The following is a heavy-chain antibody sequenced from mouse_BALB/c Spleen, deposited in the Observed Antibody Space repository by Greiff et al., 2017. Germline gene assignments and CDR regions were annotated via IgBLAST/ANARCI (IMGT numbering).Heavy chain of an antibody. D-gene: IGHD3-3*01. J-gene: IGHJ2*01. CDR1: GYTFSSYW. CDR2: ISPGSGST. CDR3: ARQGPARGYFDY. V-gene: IGHV1-9*01. Sequence: QVQLQQSGAELMKPGASVKISCKATGYTFSSYWIEWVKQRPGHGLEWIGEISPGSGSTNYNEKFKGKATFTADTSSNTAYMQLSSLTSEDSAVYYCARQGPARGYFDYWGQGTTLTVSS.